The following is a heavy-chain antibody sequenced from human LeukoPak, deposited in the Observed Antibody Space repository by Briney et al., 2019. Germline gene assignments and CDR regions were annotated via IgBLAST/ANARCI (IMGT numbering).Heavy chain of an antibody. CDR2: ICYSGST. V-gene: IGHV4-59*01. Sequence: SETLSLTCTVSGGSISSYYWSWIRQPPGKGLEWIGYICYSGSTNYNPSLKSRVTISVDTSKNQFSLKLSSVTAADTAVYYCARDRPGYSSSSAFGMYYYYGMDVWGQGTTVTVSS. CDR1: GGSISSYY. D-gene: IGHD6-6*01. CDR3: ARDRPGYSSSSAFGMYYYYGMDV. J-gene: IGHJ6*02.